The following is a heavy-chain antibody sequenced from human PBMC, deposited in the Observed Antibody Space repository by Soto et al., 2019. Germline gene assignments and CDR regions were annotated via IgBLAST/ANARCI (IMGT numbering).Heavy chain of an antibody. J-gene: IGHJ3*02. CDR3: ARHSYYYDSSGYYSRAFDI. CDR1: GYSFTSYW. D-gene: IGHD3-22*01. CDR2: IYPGDSDT. Sequence: GESLKISCKGSGYSFTSYWIGWVRQMPGKGLEWMGIIYPGDSDTRYSPSFQGQVTISADKSISTAYLQWSSLKASDTAMYYCARHSYYYDSSGYYSRAFDIWGQGTMVTVSS. V-gene: IGHV5-51*01.